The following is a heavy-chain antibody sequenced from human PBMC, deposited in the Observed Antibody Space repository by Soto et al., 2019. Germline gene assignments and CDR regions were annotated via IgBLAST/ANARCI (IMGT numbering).Heavy chain of an antibody. CDR1: GFTFSSYS. J-gene: IGHJ3*02. Sequence: GGSLRLSCAASGFTFSSYSMNWVRQAPGKGLEWVSYISSSSSTIYYADSVKGRFTISRDNAKNSLYLQMNSLRDEDTAVYYCGGDSSGYYYPDVFDIWGQGTMVTFSS. CDR2: ISSSSSTI. D-gene: IGHD3-22*01. V-gene: IGHV3-48*02. CDR3: GGDSSGYYYPDVFDI.